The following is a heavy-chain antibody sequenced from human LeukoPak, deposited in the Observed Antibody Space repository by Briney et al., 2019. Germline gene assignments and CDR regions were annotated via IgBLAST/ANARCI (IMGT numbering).Heavy chain of an antibody. CDR1: GFTFSTYA. J-gene: IGHJ4*02. D-gene: IGHD3-3*01. CDR3: AKQTAEGDYDFWSGYYGFDY. V-gene: IGHV3-23*01. CDR2: ISSNGGST. Sequence: GGSLRMSCAASGFTFSTYAMTWVRQAPGKGLQWVSAISSNGGSTYSADSVKGRFTISRDNSKNTLYLQMNNLRAEDTALYYCAKQTAEGDYDFWSGYYGFDYWGQGGLVTVSS.